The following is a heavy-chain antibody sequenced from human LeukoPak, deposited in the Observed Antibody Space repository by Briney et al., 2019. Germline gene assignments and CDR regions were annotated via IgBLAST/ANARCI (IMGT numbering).Heavy chain of an antibody. J-gene: IGHJ6*02. D-gene: IGHD1-1*01. CDR2: ISYDGVNK. Sequence: GGSLRLSCAASGFTFSNYGMHWVRQAPGKGLEWVALISYDGVNKYYADSVKGRFTISRDNSKNTLYLRMNSLRVEDTALYYCAKLRELVTYYHYYGLDVWGQGTTVTVSS. CDR1: GFTFSNYG. V-gene: IGHV3-30*18. CDR3: AKLRELVTYYHYYGLDV.